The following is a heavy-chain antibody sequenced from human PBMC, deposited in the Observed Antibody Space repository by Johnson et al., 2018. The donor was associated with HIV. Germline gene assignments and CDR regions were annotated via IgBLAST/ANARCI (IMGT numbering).Heavy chain of an antibody. V-gene: IGHV3-30*14. CDR2: IRYDGSNK. CDR3: ASDRAWNYEGACDI. CDR1: GFTFSSYA. Sequence: QVQLVESGGGVVQPGRSLRLSCAASGFTFSSYAMHWVRQAPGKGLEWVAFIRYDGSNKYYADSVKGRFTISRDNYKNTLYLQMNSLRAEDTAGYYCASDRAWNYEGACDIWGQGTMVTVSS. J-gene: IGHJ3*02. D-gene: IGHD1-7*01.